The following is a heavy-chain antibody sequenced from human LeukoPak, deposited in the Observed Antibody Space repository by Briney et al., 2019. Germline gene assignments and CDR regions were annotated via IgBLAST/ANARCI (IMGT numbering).Heavy chain of an antibody. D-gene: IGHD2-21*01. CDR2: ISGSGGST. J-gene: IGHJ4*02. CDR3: AKISEFWETCGGDCYADY. V-gene: IGHV3-23*01. CDR1: GFTFSSYA. Sequence: GGSLRLSCAASGFTFSSYAMSWVRQAPGKGLEWVSAISGSGGSTYYADSVKGRFTVSRDNSKNTLYLQINSLRAEDTAVYYCAKISEFWETCGGDCYADYWGQGTLVTVSS.